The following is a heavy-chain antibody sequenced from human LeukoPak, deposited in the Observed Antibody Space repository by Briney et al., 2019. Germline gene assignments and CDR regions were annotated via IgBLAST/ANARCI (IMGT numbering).Heavy chain of an antibody. V-gene: IGHV4-61*01. CDR3: ARERSTGGFDP. D-gene: IGHD1-14*01. J-gene: IGHJ5*02. CDR2: IYYSGST. CDR1: GGSISSSSYY. Sequence: SETLSLTCTVSGGSISSSSYYWSWIRQPPGKGLEWIGYIYYSGSTNYNPSLKSRVTISVDTSKNQFSLKLSSVTAADTAVYYCARERSTGGFDPWGQGTLVTVSS.